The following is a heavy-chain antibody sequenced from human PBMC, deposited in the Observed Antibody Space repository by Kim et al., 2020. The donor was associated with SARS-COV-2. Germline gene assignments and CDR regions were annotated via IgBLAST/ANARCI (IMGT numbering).Heavy chain of an antibody. D-gene: IGHD4-4*01. CDR1: GGSISSSSYY. J-gene: IGHJ4*02. CDR2: IYYSGST. Sequence: SETLSLTCTVSGGSISSSSYYWGWIRQPPGKGLEWIGSIYYSGSTYYNPSLKSRVTISVDTSKNQFSLKLSSVTAADTAVYYCARNGDYSNYGWDYWGQGTLVTVSS. V-gene: IGHV4-39*07. CDR3: ARNGDYSNYGWDY.